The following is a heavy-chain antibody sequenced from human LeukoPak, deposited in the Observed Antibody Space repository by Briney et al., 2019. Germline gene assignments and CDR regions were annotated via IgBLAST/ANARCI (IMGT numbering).Heavy chain of an antibody. CDR1: GGSVSSGSYY. CDR3: ARVHGAAAERYGMDV. V-gene: IGHV4-61*01. CDR2: IYYSGST. Sequence: SETLSLTCTVSGGSVSSGSYYWSWIRQPPGKGLEWIGYIYYSGSTNYNPSLKSRVTISVDTSKNQFSLKLSSVTAADTAVYYCARVHGAAAERYGMDVWGQGTTVTVSS. J-gene: IGHJ6*02. D-gene: IGHD6-13*01.